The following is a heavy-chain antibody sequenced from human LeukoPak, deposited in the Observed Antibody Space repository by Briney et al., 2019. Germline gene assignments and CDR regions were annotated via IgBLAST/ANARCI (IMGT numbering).Heavy chain of an antibody. D-gene: IGHD1-1*01. J-gene: IGHJ4*02. CDR3: TGDDNWNDGVGFDY. Sequence: GGSLRLSCAASGVTVSSNYMNWVRQAPGKGLEWVSVIFSDGRTYYADSVKGRFIISRDNSKNTLFLQMNSLRADDTAVYYCTGDDNWNDGVGFDYWGQGTLVTVSS. CDR2: IFSDGRT. CDR1: GVTVSSNY. V-gene: IGHV3-53*01.